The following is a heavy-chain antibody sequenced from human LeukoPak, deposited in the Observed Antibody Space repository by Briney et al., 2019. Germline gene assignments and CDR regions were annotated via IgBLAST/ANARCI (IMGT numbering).Heavy chain of an antibody. CDR3: ARYLGIGSQRYYFDY. CDR2: TYYRSKWYD. V-gene: IGHV6-1*01. CDR1: GDSVSSSSAA. D-gene: IGHD6-19*01. J-gene: IGHJ4*02. Sequence: SQTLSLTCAISGDSVSSSSAAWSWIRQSPSRGLEWLGRTYYRSKWYDDYAVSVKSRVTINPDTSKNQFSLQLTSATPEDTAVYYCARYLGIGSQRYYFDYWGQGTLVAVS.